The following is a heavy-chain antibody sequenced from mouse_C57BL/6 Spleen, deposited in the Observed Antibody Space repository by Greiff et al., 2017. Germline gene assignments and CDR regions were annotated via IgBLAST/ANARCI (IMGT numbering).Heavy chain of an antibody. Sequence: VKLQESGAELVKPGASVKISCKASGYAFSSYWMNWVKQRPGKGLEWIGQIYPGDGDTNYNGKFKGKATLTADKSSSTAYMQLSSLTSEDSAVYFCARGGITTVVGYFDYWGKGTTLTVSS. CDR3: ARGGITTVVGYFDY. J-gene: IGHJ2*01. CDR1: GYAFSSYW. V-gene: IGHV1-80*01. D-gene: IGHD1-1*01. CDR2: IYPGDGDT.